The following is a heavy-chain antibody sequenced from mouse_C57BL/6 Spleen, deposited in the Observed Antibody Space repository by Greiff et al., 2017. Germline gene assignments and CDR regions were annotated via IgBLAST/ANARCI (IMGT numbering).Heavy chain of an antibody. D-gene: IGHD1-1*01. CDR2: ISSGSSTI. Sequence: EVMLVESGGGLVKPGGSLKLSCAASGFTFSDYGLHWVRQAPEKGLEWVAYISSGSSTIYYADTVKGRFTISRDNAKNTLFLQMTSLRSEDTAMYYCARRHYGSSFFDYWGQGTTLTVSS. CDR1: GFTFSDYG. V-gene: IGHV5-17*01. J-gene: IGHJ2*01. CDR3: ARRHYGSSFFDY.